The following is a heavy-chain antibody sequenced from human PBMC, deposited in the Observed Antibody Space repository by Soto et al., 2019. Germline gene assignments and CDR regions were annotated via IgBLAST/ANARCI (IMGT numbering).Heavy chain of an antibody. V-gene: IGHV3-23*01. J-gene: IGHJ4*02. D-gene: IGHD1-26*01. Sequence: VQLLESGGGLVQPGGSLRLSCAASGFTFNNYAMNWVRQAPGKGLYWVSAIRTSGGFTYYADSGKGRFTISRDNSKNTLYMHKTSLRAEDTALYYCAKDYFEIKGPYFFDYWGQGTLVTVSS. CDR2: IRTSGGFT. CDR1: GFTFNNYA. CDR3: AKDYFEIKGPYFFDY.